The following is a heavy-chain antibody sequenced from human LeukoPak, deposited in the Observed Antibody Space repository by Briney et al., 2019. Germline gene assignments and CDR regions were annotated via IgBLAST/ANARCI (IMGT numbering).Heavy chain of an antibody. J-gene: IGHJ5*02. Sequence: SETLSLTCTVFGGSISSYYWSWIRQPPGKGLEWIGYIYYSGSTNYNPSLKSRVTISVDTSKNQFSLKLSSVTAADTAVYYCARDRTGPLSYYYGIDPWGQGTLVTVSS. CDR1: GGSISSYY. CDR3: ARDRTGPLSYYYGIDP. D-gene: IGHD3-10*01. CDR2: IYYSGST. V-gene: IGHV4-59*01.